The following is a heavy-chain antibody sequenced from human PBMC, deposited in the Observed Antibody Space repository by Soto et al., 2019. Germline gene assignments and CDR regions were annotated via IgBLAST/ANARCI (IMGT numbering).Heavy chain of an antibody. CDR1: GFIFTSYA. Sequence: EVQLLESGGGLVQPGGSLRLSCAASGFIFTSYAMSWVRQAPGKGLEWVSGISNSGGRTDYADCVKGLFFISRENSKNTMYLQMNRLRAEDTAVYYCARSGWHDAFDIWGQGTMVTVSS. J-gene: IGHJ3*02. V-gene: IGHV3-23*01. D-gene: IGHD6-19*01. CDR2: ISNSGGRT. CDR3: ARSGWHDAFDI.